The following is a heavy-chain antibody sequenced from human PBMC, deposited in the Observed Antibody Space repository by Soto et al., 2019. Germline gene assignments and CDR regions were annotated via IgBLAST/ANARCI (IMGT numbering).Heavy chain of an antibody. V-gene: IGHV4-59*11. J-gene: IGHJ6*02. CDR1: GASINSHY. Sequence: QVQLQESGPGLVKPSETLSLIGTVSGASINSHYWTWIRQPPGKGLEWIGSIYFSGSTNYNPSLKGRVSISVDRAKSQFSLNLTSVTAADTAMYYCARELSYGMDVWGQGTTVIVSS. CDR3: ARELSYGMDV. CDR2: IYFSGST.